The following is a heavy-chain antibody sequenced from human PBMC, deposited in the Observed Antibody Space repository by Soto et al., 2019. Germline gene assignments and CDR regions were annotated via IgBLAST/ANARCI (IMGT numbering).Heavy chain of an antibody. J-gene: IGHJ4*02. CDR3: AKFFVATGGSGGWPWHFDS. V-gene: IGHV3-23*01. D-gene: IGHD6-25*01. CDR1: GVTFWIYM. CDR2: ISGSGETT. Sequence: GSLRLCCAASGVTFWIYMVAWVLQAPGKGLEWVSAISGSGETTYYADSVKGRFIIAGDNSKNTVYLHMNSLRAEDAAIYYCAKFFVATGGSGGWPWHFDSWGQGALVTVSS.